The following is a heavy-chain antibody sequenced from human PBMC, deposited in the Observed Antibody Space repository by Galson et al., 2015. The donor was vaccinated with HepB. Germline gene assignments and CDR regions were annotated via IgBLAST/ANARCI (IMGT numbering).Heavy chain of an antibody. V-gene: IGHV1-18*04. CDR2: ISAYNGNT. CDR3: ARDPGGAVAVFPVDY. J-gene: IGHJ4*02. CDR1: GYTFTSYG. D-gene: IGHD6-19*01. Sequence: SVKVSCKASGYTFTSYGISWVRQAPGQGLEWMGWISAYNGNTNYAQKLQGRVTMTTDTSTSTAYMELRSLRSDGTAVYYCARDPGGAVAVFPVDYWGQGTLVTVSS.